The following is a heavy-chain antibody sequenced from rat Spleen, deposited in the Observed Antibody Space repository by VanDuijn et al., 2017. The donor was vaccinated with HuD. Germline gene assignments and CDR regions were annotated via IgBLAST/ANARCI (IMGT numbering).Heavy chain of an antibody. CDR2: ISTGGGST. J-gene: IGHJ2*01. D-gene: IGHD1-12*03. CDR1: GFTFSNYY. V-gene: IGHV5-25*01. CDR3: ARHGVYYDGYYFDY. Sequence: EVQLVESGGGLVQPGRSLKLSCAASGFTFSNYYMAWVRQAPTKGLEWVAYISTGGGSTYYRDSVKGRFTISRDNAKSTLYLQMNSLRSEDTATYYCARHGVYYDGYYFDYWGQGVMVTVSS.